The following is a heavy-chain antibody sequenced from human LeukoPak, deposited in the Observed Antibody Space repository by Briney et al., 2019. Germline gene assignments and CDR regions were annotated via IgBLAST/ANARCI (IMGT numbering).Heavy chain of an antibody. Sequence: PSETLSLTCAVSGGSISSYYWSWIRQPPGKGLEWIGYIYYSGSTNYNPSLKSRVTISVDTSKNQFSLKLSSVAAAATAVYYCARDQYSGSLDYWGQGTLVTVSS. D-gene: IGHD1-26*01. CDR3: ARDQYSGSLDY. J-gene: IGHJ4*02. CDR1: GGSISSYY. CDR2: IYYSGST. V-gene: IGHV4-59*12.